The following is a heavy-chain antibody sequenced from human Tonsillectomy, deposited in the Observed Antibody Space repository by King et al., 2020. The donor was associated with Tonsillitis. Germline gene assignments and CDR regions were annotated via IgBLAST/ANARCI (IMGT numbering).Heavy chain of an antibody. CDR2: IRSSSSYI. Sequence: VQLVESGGGLVKPGGSLRLSCAASGFTFSIYSMNWVRQAPGKGLEWVSSIRSSSSYIYYADSVKGRFTISRDNAKNSLYLQMNSLGAEDTAVYYCARVRYDSRGYYYVDYWGQGTLVTVSS. D-gene: IGHD3-22*01. J-gene: IGHJ4*02. CDR1: GFTFSIYS. V-gene: IGHV3-21*01. CDR3: ARVRYDSRGYYYVDY.